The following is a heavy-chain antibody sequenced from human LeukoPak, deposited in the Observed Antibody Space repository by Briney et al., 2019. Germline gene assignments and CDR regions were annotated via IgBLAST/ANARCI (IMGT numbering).Heavy chain of an antibody. Sequence: GGSLRLSCAASGFTFSSYAMSWVRQAPGKGLEWVSAISSSGGSAFYADSVKGRFTISRDNSKNTLYLQMNSLRAEDTAVYYCAKDRAVVTLVKFDYWGQGTLVTVSS. CDR2: ISSSGGSA. CDR3: AKDRAVVTLVKFDY. V-gene: IGHV3-23*01. J-gene: IGHJ4*02. CDR1: GFTFSSYA. D-gene: IGHD4-23*01.